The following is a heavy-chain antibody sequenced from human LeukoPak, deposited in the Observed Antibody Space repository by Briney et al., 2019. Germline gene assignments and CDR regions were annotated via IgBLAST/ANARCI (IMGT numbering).Heavy chain of an antibody. V-gene: IGHV4-39*07. J-gene: IGHJ3*02. CDR1: GDSITGYY. Sequence: SETLSLTCTVSGDSITGYYWGGLRQPPPKGREWIGNIYYTGNTYYNASLKSRFTISVDTSKNQFSLKVISMTAADTAVYYCTKSDGYGLIRICGRGTMVTVSS. CDR3: TKSDGYGLIRI. D-gene: IGHD3-10*01. CDR2: IYYTGNT.